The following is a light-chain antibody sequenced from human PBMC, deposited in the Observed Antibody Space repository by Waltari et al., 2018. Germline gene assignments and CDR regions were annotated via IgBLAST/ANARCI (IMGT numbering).Light chain of an antibody. V-gene: IGKV3-20*01. CDR3: QNHERLPAT. CDR1: QGIGRY. CDR2: GAS. Sequence: IVLTQSPGTLSLSPGERATLSCRASQGIGRYLAWYQQKPDQAPRLLIYGASSRATGIPDRFSGSGSGTDFSLTISRLEPEDFAVYYCQNHERLPATFGQGTKVEIK. J-gene: IGKJ1*01.